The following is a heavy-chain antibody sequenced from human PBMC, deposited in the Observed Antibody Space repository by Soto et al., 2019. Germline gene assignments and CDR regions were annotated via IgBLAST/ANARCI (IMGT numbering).Heavy chain of an antibody. Sequence: PSETLSLTCTVSGGSISSSSYYWGWIRQPPGKGLEWIGSIYYSGSTYYNPSLKSRVTISVDTSKNQFSLKLSSVTAADTAVYYRARHLLSSNGYCTNGVCYNSLTSPWFDPWGQGTLVTVSS. CDR1: GGSISSSSYY. CDR2: IYYSGST. D-gene: IGHD2-8*01. CDR3: ARHLLSSNGYCTNGVCYNSLTSPWFDP. J-gene: IGHJ5*02. V-gene: IGHV4-39*01.